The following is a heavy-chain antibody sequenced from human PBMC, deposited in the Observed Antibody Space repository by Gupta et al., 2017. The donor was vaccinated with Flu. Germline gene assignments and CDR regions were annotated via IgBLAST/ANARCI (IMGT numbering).Heavy chain of an antibody. CDR3: AKAIVVVSSTAYGFDF. CDR1: GFTFHSYG. CDR2: ISYDGSNK. Sequence: QVQLVEFGGGAVQPGRSLRLSCAASGFTFHSYGLHWVRLAPGKGLEWVATISYDGSNKYYADSVEGRFSISRDGFKNTLFLQMSSLTAEETAVYYCAKAIVVVSSTAYGFDFWGQGTLVTVSS. D-gene: IGHD2-21*01. J-gene: IGHJ4*02. V-gene: IGHV3-30*18.